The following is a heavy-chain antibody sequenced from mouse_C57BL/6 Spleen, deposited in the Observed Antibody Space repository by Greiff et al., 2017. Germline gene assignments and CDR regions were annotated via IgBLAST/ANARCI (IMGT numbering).Heavy chain of an antibody. D-gene: IGHD1-1*01. CDR1: GYTFTGYW. Sequence: QVQLKQSGAELMKPGASVKLSCKATGYTFTGYWIEWVKQRPGHGLEWIGEILPGSGSTNYNEKFKGKATFTADTSSNTAYMHLSSLTTEDSAIYYCASKTTVVDYAIAYWGQGTSVTVSS. V-gene: IGHV1-9*01. CDR2: ILPGSGST. CDR3: ASKTTVVDYAIAY. J-gene: IGHJ4*01.